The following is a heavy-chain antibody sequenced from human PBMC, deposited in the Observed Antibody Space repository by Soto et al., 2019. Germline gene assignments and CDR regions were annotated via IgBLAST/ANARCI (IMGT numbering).Heavy chain of an antibody. V-gene: IGHV5-51*01. CDR1: GYRFTNYW. D-gene: IGHD3-10*01. CDR2: IHPGDSGT. Sequence: GESLKISCKGSGYRFTNYWIGWVRQMPGKGLEWLGIIHPGDSGTRYSPSFQGQVTISADKSISTAYLQWSSLKVSDTAMYYCARRDARRFGEAFYYALDVWGQGTTV. J-gene: IGHJ6*02. CDR3: ARRDARRFGEAFYYALDV.